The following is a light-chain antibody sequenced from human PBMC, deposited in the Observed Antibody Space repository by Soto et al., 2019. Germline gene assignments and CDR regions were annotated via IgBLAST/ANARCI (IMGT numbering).Light chain of an antibody. CDR2: DVS. CDR1: SSDVGTYNY. CDR3: CLYAGSPRDV. Sequence: QSALTQPRSVSGSPGQSVTISCTGTSSDVGTYNYVSWYQQHPGKAPKVMIYDVSERPSGVPDRFSGSKSGNTASLTISGLQAEDEADYYCCLYAGSPRDVFGTGTKLTVL. J-gene: IGLJ1*01. V-gene: IGLV2-11*01.